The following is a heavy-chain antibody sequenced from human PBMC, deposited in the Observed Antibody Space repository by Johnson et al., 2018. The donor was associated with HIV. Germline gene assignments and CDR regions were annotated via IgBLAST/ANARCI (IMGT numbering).Heavy chain of an antibody. CDR2: INLYGDNT. CDR3: ARFLGYYDSNGYYFGDGFDV. V-gene: IGHV3-20*04. J-gene: IGHJ3*01. CDR1: GFTFDDYG. Sequence: ETLVESGGGVVRPGGSLRLSCAASGFTFDDYGMSWVRQAPGKGLEWVSGINLYGDNTGYADSLKGRFTISRDNAKNSLYLQMNSLEAEDTAWYYCARFLGYYDSNGYYFGDGFDVWGRGTMVTVSS. D-gene: IGHD3-22*01.